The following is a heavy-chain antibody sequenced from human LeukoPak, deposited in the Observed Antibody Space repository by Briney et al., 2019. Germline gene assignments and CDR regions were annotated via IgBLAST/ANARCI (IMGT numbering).Heavy chain of an antibody. D-gene: IGHD6-19*01. V-gene: IGHV4-59*08. CDR1: GGSISGYY. CDR3: ARLHLAVALGAVDI. CDR2: IFYSGTT. Sequence: SETLSLTCTVSGGSISGYYWSWVRQAPGKGLERIGYIFYSGTTNQNPSLKSRVAISVDTSKNQFSLRLNPVTAADTAMYYCARLHLAVALGAVDIWGQGTMVTVSS. J-gene: IGHJ3*02.